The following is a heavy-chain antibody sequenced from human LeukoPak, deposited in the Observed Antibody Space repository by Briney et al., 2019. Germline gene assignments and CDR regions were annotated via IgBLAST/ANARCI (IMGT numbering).Heavy chain of an antibody. D-gene: IGHD3-9*01. CDR3: ARDSDYDILTGLYYYYGMDV. CDR2: ISAYNGNT. CDR1: GYTFTSYG. Sequence: GASVKVSCKTSGYTFTSYGISWVRQAPGQGLEWMGWISAYNGNTNYAQKLQGRVTMTTDTSTSTAYMELRSLRSDDTAVYYCARDSDYDILTGLYYYYGMDVWGQGTTVTVSS. J-gene: IGHJ6*02. V-gene: IGHV1-18*01.